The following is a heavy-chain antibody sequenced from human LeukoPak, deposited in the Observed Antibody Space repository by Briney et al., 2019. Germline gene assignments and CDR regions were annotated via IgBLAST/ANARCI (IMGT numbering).Heavy chain of an antibody. Sequence: GGSLRLSCVASGFTFSSYWMSWVRQAPGKGLEWVANIKQDGSEKYYVDSVKGRFTISRDNAKNSLYLQMNSLRAEDTAVYYCARDPYFSFDYWGQGTLVTVSS. CDR3: ARDPYFSFDY. CDR2: IKQDGSEK. V-gene: IGHV3-7*04. CDR1: GFTFSSYW. D-gene: IGHD2/OR15-2a*01. J-gene: IGHJ4*02.